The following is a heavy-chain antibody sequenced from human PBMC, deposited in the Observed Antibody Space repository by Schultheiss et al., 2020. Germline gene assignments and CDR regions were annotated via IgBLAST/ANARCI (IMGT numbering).Heavy chain of an antibody. CDR1: GYTFTSYG. V-gene: IGHV1-18*01. CDR2: ISAYNGNT. J-gene: IGHJ6*03. Sequence: ASVKVSFKASGYTFTSYGISWVRQAPGQGLEWMGWISAYNGNTNYAQKLQGRVTMTTDTSTSTAYMELRSLRSDDTAVYYCARGGSGSYYYYYYYMDVWGKGTTVTVYS. CDR3: ARGGSGSYYYYYYYMDV. D-gene: IGHD1-26*01.